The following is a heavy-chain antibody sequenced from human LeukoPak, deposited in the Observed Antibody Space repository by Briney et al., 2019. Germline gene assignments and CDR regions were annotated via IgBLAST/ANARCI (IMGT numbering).Heavy chain of an antibody. J-gene: IGHJ6*02. V-gene: IGHV3-13*04. CDR3: AGGFLPAEGMDV. CDR2: IGTAGDT. Sequence: GGSLRLSCAASGFTFSSYDMHWVRQATGKGLEWVSAIGTAGDTYYPGSVKGRFTISRENAKNSLYLQMNSLRAGDTAVYYCAGGFLPAEGMDVWGQGTTVTVSS. CDR1: GFTFSSYD.